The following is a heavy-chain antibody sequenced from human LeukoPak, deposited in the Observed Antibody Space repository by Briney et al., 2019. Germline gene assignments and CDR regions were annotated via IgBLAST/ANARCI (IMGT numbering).Heavy chain of an antibody. CDR3: ARGGPADPIS. J-gene: IGHJ5*02. CDR2: IIPLLGIT. D-gene: IGHD2-15*01. V-gene: IGHV1-69*04. Sequence: SVKVSCKASGGTFSSYAMNWVRQAPGQGLEWVARIIPLLGITNHAQKLQGRVTVTADTSTNTAYMELSSLISDDTAVYYCARGGPADPISWGQGTLVTVSS. CDR1: GGTFSSYA.